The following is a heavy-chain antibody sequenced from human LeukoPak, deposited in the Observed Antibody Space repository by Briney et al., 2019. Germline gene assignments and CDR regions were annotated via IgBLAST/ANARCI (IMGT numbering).Heavy chain of an antibody. CDR2: IYYSGST. CDR1: GGSISSGDYY. V-gene: IGHV4-30-4*01. CDR3: ARVGDGREYYFDY. Sequence: SETLSLTCTVSGGSISSGDYYWSWIRQPPGKGLEWIGYIYYSGSTYYNPSLRSRVTISVDTSKNQFSLKLSSVTAADTAVYYCARVGDGREYYFDYWGQGTLATVSS. J-gene: IGHJ4*02. D-gene: IGHD3-16*01.